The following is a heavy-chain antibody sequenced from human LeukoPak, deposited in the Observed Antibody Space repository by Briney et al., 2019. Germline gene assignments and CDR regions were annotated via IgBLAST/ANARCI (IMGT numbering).Heavy chain of an antibody. Sequence: PSETLSLTCALYVGTFSDHYWSWIRQPPGKGLEWIGEIDDGGTTNQNPSLKSRVTILVDTSKNQFSLKVRSVTAADTAVYFCARRLGTKNYYKYYMDVWGKGTTVTVSS. D-gene: IGHD7-27*01. CDR2: IDDGGTT. CDR1: VGTFSDHY. V-gene: IGHV4-34*01. CDR3: ARRLGTKNYYKYYMDV. J-gene: IGHJ6*03.